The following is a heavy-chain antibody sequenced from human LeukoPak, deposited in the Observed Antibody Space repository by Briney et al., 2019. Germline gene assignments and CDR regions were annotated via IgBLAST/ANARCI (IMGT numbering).Heavy chain of an antibody. CDR2: IGGSGGST. V-gene: IGHV3-23*01. Sequence: GGSQRLSCAASGFTFSSYAMSWVRQAPGKGLEWVSAIGGSGGSTYYADSVKGRFTISRDNSKNTLYLQMNSLRAEDTAVYYCAKGAAASFRWDNWFDPWGQGTLVTVSS. CDR3: AKGAAASFRWDNWFDP. CDR1: GFTFSSYA. J-gene: IGHJ5*02. D-gene: IGHD2-2*01.